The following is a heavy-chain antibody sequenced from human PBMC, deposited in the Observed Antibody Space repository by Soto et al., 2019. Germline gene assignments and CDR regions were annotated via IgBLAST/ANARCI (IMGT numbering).Heavy chain of an antibody. CDR3: ARESEDLTSNFDY. CDR1: GFTFRNYA. J-gene: IGHJ4*02. Sequence: SLRLSCAASGFTFRNYAMSWVRQAPGKGLEWVSRISGNGGDINYADSVKGRFTISRDNSKNSVYLEMNSLSAEDTALYYCARESEDLTSNFDYWGQGTLVTVSS. CDR2: ISGNGGDI. V-gene: IGHV3-23*01.